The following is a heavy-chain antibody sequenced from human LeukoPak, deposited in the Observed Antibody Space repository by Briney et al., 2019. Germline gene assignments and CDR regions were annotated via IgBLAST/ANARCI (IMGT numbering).Heavy chain of an antibody. J-gene: IGHJ4*02. V-gene: IGHV3-7*01. CDR3: ASGRQLGY. Sequence: PGGPLRLSCGASGFTFSSYWMSWVRQAPGKGLECVANIKEDGSEKYYVASVKGRFTISRDNAKNSLYLQMNSLRAEDTAVYYCASGRQLGYWGQGTLVTASS. D-gene: IGHD3-16*01. CDR1: GFTFSSYW. CDR2: IKEDGSEK.